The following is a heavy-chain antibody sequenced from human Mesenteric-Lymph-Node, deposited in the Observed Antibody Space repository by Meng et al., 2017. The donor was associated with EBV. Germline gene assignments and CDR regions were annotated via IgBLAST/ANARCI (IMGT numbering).Heavy chain of an antibody. Sequence: QVKLPHWGAGLLKPSETLSLTCAVYGASFSDYYWTCIRQPPGKGLEWIGEVHHGGATIYNPSLESRVTISIDTSKNQFSLKVTSVTAADTAVYFCATLGSFASSIDPWGQGTLVTVSS. D-gene: IGHD3-16*01. CDR1: GASFSDYY. CDR3: ATLGSFASSIDP. J-gene: IGHJ5*02. CDR2: VHHGGAT. V-gene: IGHV4-34*02.